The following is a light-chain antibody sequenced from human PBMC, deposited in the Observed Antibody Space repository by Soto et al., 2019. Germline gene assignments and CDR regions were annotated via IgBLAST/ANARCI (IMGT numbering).Light chain of an antibody. J-gene: IGKJ5*01. CDR2: GAS. CDR3: QQYGRSPLIT. CDR1: QSVSSSY. Sequence: EIVLTQSPGTLSLSPGERATLSCRASQSVSSSYFAWYQQKPGQAPRLLIYGASSRATGIPDRFSGSGSGTDFTLTISRLEPEDCAVYYCQQYGRSPLITVGQGTRLEIK. V-gene: IGKV3-20*01.